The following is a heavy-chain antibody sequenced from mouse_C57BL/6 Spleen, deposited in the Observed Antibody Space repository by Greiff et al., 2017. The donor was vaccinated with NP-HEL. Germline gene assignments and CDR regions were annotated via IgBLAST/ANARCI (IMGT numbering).Heavy chain of an antibody. V-gene: IGHV1-81*01. CDR2: IYPRSGNT. Sequence: VQLQESGAELARPGASVKLSCKASGYTFTSYGISWVKQRPGQGLEWIGEIYPRSGNTYYNEKFKGKATLTADKSSSTAYMELRSLTSEDSAVYFCAREGDYYGSSYHAMDYWGQGTSVTVSS. CDR3: AREGDYYGSSYHAMDY. D-gene: IGHD1-1*01. CDR1: GYTFTSYG. J-gene: IGHJ4*01.